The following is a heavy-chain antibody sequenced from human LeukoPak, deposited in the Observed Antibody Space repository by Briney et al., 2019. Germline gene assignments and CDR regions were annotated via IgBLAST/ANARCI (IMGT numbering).Heavy chain of an antibody. D-gene: IGHD1-26*01. CDR1: GGSISSSSYY. Sequence: SETLSLTCTVSGGSISSSSYYWGWIRQPPGKGLEWIGSIYYSGSTYYNPSLKSRVTISVDTSKNQFSLKLSSVTAADTAVYYCARRFGVVGATPDASDIWGQGTMVTVSS. V-gene: IGHV4-39*01. CDR2: IYYSGST. J-gene: IGHJ3*02. CDR3: ARRFGVVGATPDASDI.